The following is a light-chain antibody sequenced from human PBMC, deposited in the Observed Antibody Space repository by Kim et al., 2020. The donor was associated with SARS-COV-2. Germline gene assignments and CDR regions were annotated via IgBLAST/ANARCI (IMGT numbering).Light chain of an antibody. J-gene: IGKJ4*01. CDR3: QQFHTYPLT. V-gene: IGKV1-13*02. CDR2: FAS. CDR1: QDINSA. Sequence: ASVGDRITLTCRASQDINSALAWYHQKPGKAPKLLLYFASTLESGVPSRFSGSGSGTDFTLTISSLQPEDFATYYCQQFHTYPLTFGGGTKLEI.